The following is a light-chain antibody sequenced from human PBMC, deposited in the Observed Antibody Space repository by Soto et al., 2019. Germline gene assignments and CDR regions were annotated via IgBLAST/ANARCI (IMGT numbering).Light chain of an antibody. Sequence: EILLTQSPGTLSLSPGERATLSCRASQSVGTNLAWYQQKSGQAPSLLIYGASARAPGIPARFSGSGSGTEFTLTISSLQSEDFAVYYCRQYGSSPPLTFGGGTKVDIK. J-gene: IGKJ4*01. V-gene: IGKV3-15*01. CDR3: RQYGSSPPLT. CDR1: QSVGTN. CDR2: GAS.